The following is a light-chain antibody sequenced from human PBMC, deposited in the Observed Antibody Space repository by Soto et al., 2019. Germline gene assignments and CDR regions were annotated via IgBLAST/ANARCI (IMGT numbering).Light chain of an antibody. CDR3: MQSTQLPPT. V-gene: IGKV2D-29*02. Sequence: NQIILHSNGYNYLDWYLQKPGQSPQLLIYEVSNRFSGVPDRFSGSGSGTDFTLEISRVEPDDVGIYYCMQSTQLPPTFGQGTRLEIK. CDR1: QIILHSNGYNY. CDR2: EVS. J-gene: IGKJ5*01.